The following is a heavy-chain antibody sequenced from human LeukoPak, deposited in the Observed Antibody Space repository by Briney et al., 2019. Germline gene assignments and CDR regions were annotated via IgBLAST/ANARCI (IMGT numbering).Heavy chain of an antibody. Sequence: GGSLRLSCAASGFTVSSNYMSWVRQAPGKGLEWVSVIYSGGSTYYADSVKGRFTISRDNSKNTLYLQMNSLRAEDTAVYYCARGSIAAAGTDFDYWGQGTLVTVS. D-gene: IGHD6-13*01. CDR3: ARGSIAAAGTDFDY. CDR1: GFTVSSNY. V-gene: IGHV3-53*01. CDR2: IYSGGST. J-gene: IGHJ4*02.